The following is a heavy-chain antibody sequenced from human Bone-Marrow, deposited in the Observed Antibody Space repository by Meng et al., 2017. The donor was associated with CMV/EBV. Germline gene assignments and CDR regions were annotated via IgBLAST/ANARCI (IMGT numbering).Heavy chain of an antibody. CDR1: GYTFTGYY. J-gene: IGHJ6*02. CDR2: INPNSGDT. CDR3: AGARRISFWVVMFDPMDV. D-gene: IGHD3-16*01. Sequence: ASVKVSCKASGYTFTGYYMHWVRQAPGQGLEWMGWINPNSGDTNYAQKFQGRVTMTRDTSISTAYMELRRLRSDDTAVYYGAGARRISFWVVMFDPMDVWGQGTTVTVSS. V-gene: IGHV1-2*02.